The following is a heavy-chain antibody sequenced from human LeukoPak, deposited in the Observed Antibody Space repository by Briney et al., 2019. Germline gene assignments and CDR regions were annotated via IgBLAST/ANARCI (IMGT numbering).Heavy chain of an antibody. J-gene: IGHJ4*02. V-gene: IGHV3-21*01. CDR1: GFTFSSYS. Sequence: GGSLRLSCAASGFTFSSYSMNWVRQAPGKGPEWVSSISSSSSYIYYADSVKGRFTISRDNAKNSLYLQMNSLRAEDTAVYYCARGKTYYCSSTSCPFDYWGQGTLVTVSS. CDR2: ISSSSSYI. CDR3: ARGKTYYCSSTSCPFDY. D-gene: IGHD2-2*01.